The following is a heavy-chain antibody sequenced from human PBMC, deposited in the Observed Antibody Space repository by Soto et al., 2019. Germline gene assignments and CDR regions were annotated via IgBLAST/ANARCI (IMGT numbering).Heavy chain of an antibody. D-gene: IGHD2-15*01. CDR3: VRTSLVVAVATREDF. CDR1: GFTFSNYW. Sequence: EVQLVESGGGLVQPGESLRLSCAASGFTFSNYWMHWVRQAPGKGLVWVSRIDSDGSRITYADFVKGRFTISRDNAKNTVYLHMNSLTAEDTGVYYCVRTSLVVAVATREDFWGQGTLVTVSS. J-gene: IGHJ4*02. CDR2: IDSDGSRI. V-gene: IGHV3-74*01.